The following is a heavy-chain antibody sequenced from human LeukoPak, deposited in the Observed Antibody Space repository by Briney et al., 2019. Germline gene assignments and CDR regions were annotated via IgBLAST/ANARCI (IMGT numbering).Heavy chain of an antibody. J-gene: IGHJ4*02. V-gene: IGHV4-4*07. CDR2: IYTTGST. CDR1: GVSISSDY. CDR3: AGASGY. D-gene: IGHD6-19*01. Sequence: SETLSLTCSVSGVSISSDYWSWIRQLAGKGLEWIGRIYTTGSTNYNPSLKSRVTMSVDMSKNQFSLKLSSVTAADTAVYYCAGASGYWGQGTLVTVSS.